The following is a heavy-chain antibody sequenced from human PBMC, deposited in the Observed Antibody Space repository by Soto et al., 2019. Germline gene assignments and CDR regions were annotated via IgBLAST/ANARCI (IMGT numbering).Heavy chain of an antibody. D-gene: IGHD6-19*01. V-gene: IGHV3-21*01. CDR2: ISSSSSDI. Sequence: LRLSCAASGFTFSRYSMNWVRQAPGKGLEWVSSISSSSSDIYYADSVKGRFTISRDYAKNSLYLQMNSLRAEDTAVYYCAGDLFSSGRNYFDPWGQGTLVTVSS. J-gene: IGHJ5*02. CDR1: GFTFSRYS. CDR3: AGDLFSSGRNYFDP.